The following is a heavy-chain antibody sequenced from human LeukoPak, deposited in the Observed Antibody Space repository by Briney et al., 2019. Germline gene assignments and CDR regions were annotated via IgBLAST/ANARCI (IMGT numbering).Heavy chain of an antibody. V-gene: IGHV4-4*07. Sequence: SETLSLTCTVSGGSISSYYWSWIRQPAGKGLEWIGRIYTSGSTNYNPSLKSRVTMSVDTSKNRFSLKLSSVTAADTAVYYCARFGDGYNFRDDAYNWFDLWGQGTLVTVS. CDR2: IYTSGST. CDR3: ARFGDGYNFRDDAYNWFDL. D-gene: IGHD5-24*01. CDR1: GGSISSYY. J-gene: IGHJ5*02.